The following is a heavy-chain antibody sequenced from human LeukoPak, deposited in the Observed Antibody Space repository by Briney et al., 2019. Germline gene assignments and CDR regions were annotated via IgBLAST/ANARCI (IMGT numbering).Heavy chain of an antibody. J-gene: IGHJ6*02. Sequence: GASVKVSCKASGHTFTGYYMHWVRQAPGQGLEWMGWINPNSGGTNYAQKFQGRVTMTRDTSISTAYMELSRLRSDDTAVYYCARGGLTWGYYDILTGYNNYYYYGMDVWGQGTTVTVSS. D-gene: IGHD3-9*01. CDR2: INPNSGGT. V-gene: IGHV1-2*02. CDR3: ARGGLTWGYYDILTGYNNYYYYGMDV. CDR1: GHTFTGYY.